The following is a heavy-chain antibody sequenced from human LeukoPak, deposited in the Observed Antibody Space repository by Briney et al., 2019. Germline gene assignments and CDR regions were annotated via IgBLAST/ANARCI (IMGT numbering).Heavy chain of an antibody. J-gene: IGHJ4*02. CDR2: IYASGST. Sequence: SETLSLTCTVSGGSISSYYWSWIRQPAGKGLEWIGRIYASGSTNYNPSLMSRVTMSVDTSKSQFSLKLSSVTAADAAVYYCARELRSGLEVDYWGQGTLVTVSS. D-gene: IGHD5-12*01. CDR3: ARELRSGLEVDY. V-gene: IGHV4-4*07. CDR1: GGSISSYY.